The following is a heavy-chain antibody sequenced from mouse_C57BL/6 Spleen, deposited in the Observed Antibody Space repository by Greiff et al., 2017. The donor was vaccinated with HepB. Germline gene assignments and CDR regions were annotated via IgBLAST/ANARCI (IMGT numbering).Heavy chain of an antibody. CDR3: ARTPSTGTGWYFDV. CDR2: IWSGGST. D-gene: IGHD4-1*02. Sequence: VKLMESGPGLVQPSQSLSITCTVSGFSLTSYGVHWVRQSPGKGLEWLGVIWSGGSTDYNAAFISRLSISKDNSKSQVFFKMNSLQADDTAIYYCARTPSTGTGWYFDVWGTGTTVTVSS. V-gene: IGHV2-2*01. J-gene: IGHJ1*03. CDR1: GFSLTSYG.